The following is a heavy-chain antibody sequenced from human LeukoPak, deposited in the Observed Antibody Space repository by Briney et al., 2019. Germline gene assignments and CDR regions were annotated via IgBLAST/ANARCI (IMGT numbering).Heavy chain of an antibody. J-gene: IGHJ1*01. Sequence: ASVKVSCKASGYTFTSYDINWVRQATGQGLEWIGWMNPNSGKTGYAQKFQGRVTMTRDMSTSTVYMELSSLRFEDTAVYYCARPHYAFWSGYSGVEYFQHWGQGTLVTVSS. CDR2: MNPNSGKT. V-gene: IGHV1-8*01. D-gene: IGHD3-3*01. CDR1: GYTFTSYD. CDR3: ARPHYAFWSGYSGVEYFQH.